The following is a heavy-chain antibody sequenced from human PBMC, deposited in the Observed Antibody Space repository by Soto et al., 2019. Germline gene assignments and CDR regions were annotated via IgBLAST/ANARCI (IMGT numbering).Heavy chain of an antibody. V-gene: IGHV4-61*01. CDR2: VYYSGIT. D-gene: IGHD3-10*01. Sequence: SETLSLTCTVSGGSVTTVSYCWIWIRQPPGKGLEWIGYVYYSGITNYNPSLKSRVTISVDTSKNQFSLKLTSVTAADTAVYYCATVRGGDYYYSGMDVWGQGTTVTVSS. J-gene: IGHJ6*02. CDR1: GGSVTTVSYC. CDR3: ATVRGGDYYYSGMDV.